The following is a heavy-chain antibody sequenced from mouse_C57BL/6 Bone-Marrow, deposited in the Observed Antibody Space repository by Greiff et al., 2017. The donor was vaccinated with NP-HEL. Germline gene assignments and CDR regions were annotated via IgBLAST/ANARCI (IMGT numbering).Heavy chain of an antibody. CDR1: GYTFTDYY. CDR3: ATYYYGSSYEYFDV. CDR2: INPYNGGT. D-gene: IGHD1-1*01. J-gene: IGHJ1*03. Sequence: VHVKQSGPVLVKPGASVKMSCKASGYTFTDYYMNWVKQSHGKSLEWIGVINPYNGGTSYNQKFKGKATLTVDKSSSTAYMELNSLTSEDSAVYYCATYYYGSSYEYFDVWGTGTTVTVSS. V-gene: IGHV1-19*01.